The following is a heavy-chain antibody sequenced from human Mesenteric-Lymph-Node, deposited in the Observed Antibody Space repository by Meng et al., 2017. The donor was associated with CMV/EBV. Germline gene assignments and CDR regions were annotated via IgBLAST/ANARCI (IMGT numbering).Heavy chain of an antibody. Sequence: GGSLRLSCEASGFTFDDYAMFWVRQAPGKGLEWVSGISWNGGNIAYADSVRGRFSISRDNAKNSLYLQMTSLRAEDTALYHCAKAHILSRSRRWGDMDVWGQGTTVTVSS. J-gene: IGHJ6*02. D-gene: IGHD6-6*01. CDR1: GFTFDDYA. CDR3: AKAHILSRSRRWGDMDV. CDR2: ISWNGGNI. V-gene: IGHV3-9*01.